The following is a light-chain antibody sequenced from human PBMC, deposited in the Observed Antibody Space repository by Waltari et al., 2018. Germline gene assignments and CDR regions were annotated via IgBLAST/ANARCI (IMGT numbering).Light chain of an antibody. Sequence: EIVLTQSPDTLSFSPGERATLSCRASQSVASPYLAWYQQKPGQSPRLLVYGASSRATGIPDRFSGSGSGTDFTLTITRLAPEDVAVYCCQQYGGSPNTFGQGTKLEI. CDR3: QQYGGSPNT. CDR2: GAS. CDR1: QSVASPY. V-gene: IGKV3-20*01. J-gene: IGKJ2*01.